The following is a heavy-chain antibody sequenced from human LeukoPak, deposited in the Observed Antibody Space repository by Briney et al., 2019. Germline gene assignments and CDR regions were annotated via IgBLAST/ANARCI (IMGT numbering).Heavy chain of an antibody. V-gene: IGHV1-18*01. CDR1: GYTFTSYG. CDR3: ARDVDGSGYFDY. CDR2: ISAYNGNT. J-gene: IGHJ4*02. Sequence: ASVKVSCKASGYTFTSYGISWLRQAPGQGLERMGWISAYNGNTNYAQKLQGRVTMTTDTSTSTAYMELRSLRPDDTAVYYCARDVDGSGYFDYWGQGTLVTVSS. D-gene: IGHD3-10*01.